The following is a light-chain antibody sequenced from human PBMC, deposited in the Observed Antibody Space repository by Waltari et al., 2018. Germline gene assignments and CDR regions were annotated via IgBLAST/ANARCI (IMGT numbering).Light chain of an antibody. CDR2: YDS. Sequence: YVVTQPPSVSVAPGKTATLTCGGDNIERKSVTWHQQKPGQAPILFIFYDSDRPSGIPGRFSGSNSGNTATLTISWVEAGDEADYHCQVWDDTTNSGVFGGGTRLTVL. CDR1: NIERKS. V-gene: IGLV3-21*04. J-gene: IGLJ3*02. CDR3: QVWDDTTNSGV.